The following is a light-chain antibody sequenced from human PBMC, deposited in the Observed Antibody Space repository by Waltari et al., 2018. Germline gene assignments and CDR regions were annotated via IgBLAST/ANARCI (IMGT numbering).Light chain of an antibody. CDR3: SSSTSSITWV. CDR1: GSDVGNYNH. V-gene: IGLV2-18*02. CDR2: EVT. Sequence: QSALTQPPSVSGSPGQSVTISCTGTGSDVGNYNHVSWYQQSPGTAPKLIIYEVTNRPSGVPDRFSGSKSGNTASLTISGLQAEDESDYYCSSSTSSITWVFGGGTKLTVL. J-gene: IGLJ3*02.